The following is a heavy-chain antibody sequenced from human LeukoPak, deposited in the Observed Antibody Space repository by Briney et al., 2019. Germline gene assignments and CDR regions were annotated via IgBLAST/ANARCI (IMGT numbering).Heavy chain of an antibody. V-gene: IGHV3-74*01. CDR3: ARDPPSRGTRYFDY. J-gene: IGHJ4*02. Sequence: GGSLRLSCAASGFTFSNYWMHWVRQAPGKGLVWVSRINSDGRSTNYADSVKGRFTISRDNAKNTLYLQMNSLRAEDTAVYYCARDPPSRGTRYFDYWGQGILVTVSS. CDR1: GFTFSNYW. CDR2: INSDGRST. D-gene: IGHD3-16*01.